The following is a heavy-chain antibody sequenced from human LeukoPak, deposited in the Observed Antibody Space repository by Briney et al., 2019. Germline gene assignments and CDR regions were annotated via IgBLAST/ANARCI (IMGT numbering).Heavy chain of an antibody. CDR1: GYTLTELS. Sequence: ASVKVSCKVSGYTLTELSMHWVRQAPGKGLEWMGGFDPEDGETIYAQKFQGRVTMTEDTSTDTAYMELSSLRSEDTAVYYCATSYQYYGIFSVRAWGQGTLVTVSS. V-gene: IGHV1-24*01. CDR3: ATSYQYYGIFSVRA. CDR2: FDPEDGET. D-gene: IGHD3-9*01. J-gene: IGHJ5*02.